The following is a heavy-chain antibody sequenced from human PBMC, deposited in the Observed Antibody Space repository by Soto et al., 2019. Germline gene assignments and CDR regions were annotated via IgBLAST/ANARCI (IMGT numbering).Heavy chain of an antibody. CDR2: ISGSGGRT. D-gene: IGHD2-2*01. Sequence: EVQLLESGGGLVQPGGSLRLSCAASGFTFSSYAMSWVRQAQGKGLEWVSAISGSGGRTYYADSVKGRFTISRDNSQNTRDLQINSLSAEDTAVYYGAKDQGSIGQYLGAIDYWGQGTLVTVPS. J-gene: IGHJ4*02. CDR3: AKDQGSIGQYLGAIDY. CDR1: GFTFSSYA. V-gene: IGHV3-23*01.